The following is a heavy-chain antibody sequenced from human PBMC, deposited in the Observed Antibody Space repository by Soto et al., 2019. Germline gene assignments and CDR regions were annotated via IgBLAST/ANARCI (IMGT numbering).Heavy chain of an antibody. CDR1: GFSVSTNF. V-gene: IGHV3-53*01. D-gene: IGHD3-9*01. CDR2: RCSGGAT. CDR3: AKRPYDILTGPYGMDV. Sequence: GGSLRLSCVASGFSVSTNFMSWVRQAPGKGLEVLSVRCSGGATYYADSVKGRFTISRDNSKNTLYLQMNSLRAEDTAVYYCAKRPYDILTGPYGMDVWGQGTTVTVSS. J-gene: IGHJ6*02.